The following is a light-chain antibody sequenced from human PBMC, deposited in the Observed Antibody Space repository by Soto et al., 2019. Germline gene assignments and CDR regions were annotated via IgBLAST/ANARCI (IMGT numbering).Light chain of an antibody. V-gene: IGLV3-9*01. CDR3: QVWDSSTPYV. CDR2: RDS. J-gene: IGLJ1*01. CDR1: NIGSKN. Sequence: SYELTQPLSVSVALGQTARITCGGNNIGSKNVHWYQQQPGQAPVLVIYRDSNRPSGIPERFSGSNSGNTATLTISRAQAGDEADYYCQVWDSSTPYVFGTGTKLTVL.